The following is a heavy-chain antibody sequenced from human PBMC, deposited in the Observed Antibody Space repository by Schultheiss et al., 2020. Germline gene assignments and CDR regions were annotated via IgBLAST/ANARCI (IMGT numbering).Heavy chain of an antibody. V-gene: IGHV3-11*04. CDR1: GFTFSDYY. Sequence: GGSLRLSCAASGFTFSDYYMSWIRQAPGKGLEWVSYISRTGSTIYYADSVKGRFTTSRDNAKNSLYLQMNSLRAEDTAAYYCARPTGGSWGSGGMDVWGQGTTVTVSS. D-gene: IGHD2-15*01. J-gene: IGHJ6*02. CDR3: ARPTGGSWGSGGMDV. CDR2: ISRTGSTI.